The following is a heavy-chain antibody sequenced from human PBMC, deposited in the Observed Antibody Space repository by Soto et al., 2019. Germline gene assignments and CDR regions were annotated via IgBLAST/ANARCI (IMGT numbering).Heavy chain of an antibody. D-gene: IGHD6-13*01. CDR3: ARGRAAGTRPPPPMDV. Sequence: GASVKVSCKASGYTFTGYYMHWVRQAPGQGLEWMGWINPNSGGTDYAQKFQGWVTMTRDTSISTAYMELSRLRSDDTAVYYFARGRAAGTRPPPPMDVWGQGTTVTVSS. CDR1: GYTFTGYY. CDR2: INPNSGGT. J-gene: IGHJ6*02. V-gene: IGHV1-2*04.